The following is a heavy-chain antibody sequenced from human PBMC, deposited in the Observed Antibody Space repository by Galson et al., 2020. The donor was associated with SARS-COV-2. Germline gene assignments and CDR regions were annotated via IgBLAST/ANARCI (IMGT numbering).Heavy chain of an antibody. Sequence: GGSLRLSCAASGFTFSTYAMSWVRQDPGKGLERVAAIAHSGNTYYAESAKGRFTISRDNSKSTLYLQMTSLRAEDTAVYYCAKRLTKSTAGFDYWGQGTLVTVSS. CDR1: GFTFSTYA. D-gene: IGHD4-17*01. CDR3: AKRLTKSTAGFDY. CDR2: IAHSGNT. V-gene: IGHV3-23*01. J-gene: IGHJ4*02.